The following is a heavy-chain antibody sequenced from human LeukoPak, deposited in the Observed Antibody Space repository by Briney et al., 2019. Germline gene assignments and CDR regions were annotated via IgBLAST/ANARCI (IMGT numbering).Heavy chain of an antibody. D-gene: IGHD3-10*01. CDR3: ARDGWFGDYNWFDP. CDR2: ISSASNTI. CDR1: GFTFSSYS. Sequence: GGSLRLSCAASGFTFSSYSMNWVRQAPGKGLEWVSYISSASNTIYYADSVKGRFTISRDNAKNSLYLQMNSRRAEDTAMYYCARDGWFGDYNWFDPWGQGTLVTVSS. V-gene: IGHV3-48*01. J-gene: IGHJ5*02.